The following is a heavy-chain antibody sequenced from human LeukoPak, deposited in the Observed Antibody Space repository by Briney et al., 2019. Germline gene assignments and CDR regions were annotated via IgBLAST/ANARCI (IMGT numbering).Heavy chain of an antibody. J-gene: IGHJ4*02. CDR2: IHHSGRT. V-gene: IGHV4-38-2*02. Sequence: SETLSLTCAVSGSSINTDYFWGWIRQPPGQGLEWIGSIHHSGRTYYSPSLKSRVTISLDTSKNQFSLNLSSVTAADTAVYYCARDNFYSIFDYWGQGTLVTVSP. CDR1: GSSINTDYF. D-gene: IGHD2-21*02. CDR3: ARDNFYSIFDY.